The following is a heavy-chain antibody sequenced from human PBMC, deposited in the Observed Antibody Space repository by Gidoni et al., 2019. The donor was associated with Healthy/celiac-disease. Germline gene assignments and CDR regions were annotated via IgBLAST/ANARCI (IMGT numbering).Heavy chain of an antibody. CDR3: ARGHLWFGEPRDAFDI. CDR2: ISSSGSTI. J-gene: IGHJ3*02. D-gene: IGHD3-10*01. CDR1: GFPFSAYY. Sequence: QVQLVESGGGLVKPGGSLRLSCAASGFPFSAYYMSWIRQAPGKGLGWVSYISSSGSTIYYADSVKGRFTISRDNAKNSLYLQMNSLRAEDTAVYYCARGHLWFGEPRDAFDIWGQGTMVTVSS. V-gene: IGHV3-11*01.